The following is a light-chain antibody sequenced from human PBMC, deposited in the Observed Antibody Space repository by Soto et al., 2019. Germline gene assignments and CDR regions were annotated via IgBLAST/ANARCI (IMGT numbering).Light chain of an antibody. CDR2: AAS. Sequence: DIQMTQSPSSLSASVGDRVTITCRASQSISSYLNWYQQKPGKAPKLLIYAASSLQSGVPSRFSGSGSGTDFPLTISSLQPEDFATSCFQHSYNSNTFGQGTLLEIK. CDR3: QHSYNSNT. J-gene: IGKJ5*01. CDR1: QSISSY. V-gene: IGKV1-39*01.